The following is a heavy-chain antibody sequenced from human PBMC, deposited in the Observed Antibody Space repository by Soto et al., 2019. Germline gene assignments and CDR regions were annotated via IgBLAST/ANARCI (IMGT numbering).Heavy chain of an antibody. V-gene: IGHV4-39*01. CDR3: ARQGLLYYDILTGRENYYYGMDV. Sequence: PSETLSLTCTVSGGSISSSSYYWGWIRQPPGKGLEWIGSIYYSGSTYYNPSLKSRVTISVDTSKNQFSLKLSSVTAADTAVYYCARQGLLYYDILTGRENYYYGMDVWGQVTTVTVSS. CDR2: IYYSGST. D-gene: IGHD3-9*01. CDR1: GGSISSSSYY. J-gene: IGHJ6*02.